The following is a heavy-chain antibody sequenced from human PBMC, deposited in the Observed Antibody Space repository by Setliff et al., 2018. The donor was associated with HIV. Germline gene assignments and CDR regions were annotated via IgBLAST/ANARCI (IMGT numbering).Heavy chain of an antibody. J-gene: IGHJ4*02. CDR2: ININEDT. CDR1: GDSMNDYY. V-gene: IGHV4-4*07. Sequence: SETLSLTCTVSGDSMNDYYWTWIRQPAGKALEWIGRININEDTSYNPSLKSRVTISVDTSKNQFSLKLSSVTAADTAVYYCARHSPSDYWGQGTLVTVSS. CDR3: ARHSPSDY.